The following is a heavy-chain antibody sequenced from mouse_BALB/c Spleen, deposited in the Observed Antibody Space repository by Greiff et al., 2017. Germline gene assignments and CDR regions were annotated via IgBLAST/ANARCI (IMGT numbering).Heavy chain of an antibody. Sequence: QVQLQQSGAELAKPGASVKMSCKASGYTFTSYWMHWVKQRPGQGLEWIGYINPSTGYTEYNQKFKDKATLTADKSSSTAYMQLSSLASEDSAVYYCAEQRPFGWLAYWGQGTLVTVSA. CDR1: GYTFTSYW. CDR2: INPSTGYT. CDR3: AEQRPFGWLAY. V-gene: IGHV1-7*01. J-gene: IGHJ3*01.